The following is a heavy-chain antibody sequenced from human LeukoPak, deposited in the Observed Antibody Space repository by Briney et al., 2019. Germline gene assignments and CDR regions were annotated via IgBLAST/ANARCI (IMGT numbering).Heavy chain of an antibody. CDR1: GFTVSSHY. CDR2: IKQDGSEK. D-gene: IGHD3-16*02. V-gene: IGHV3-7*01. J-gene: IGHJ4*02. Sequence: GGSLRLSCAASGFTVSSHYMTWVRQAPGKGLEWVANIKQDGSEKYYVDSVKGRFTISRDNAKNSLYLQMNSLRAEDTAVYYCARDYDYVWGSYRPTFDYWGQGTLVTVSS. CDR3: ARDYDYVWGSYRPTFDY.